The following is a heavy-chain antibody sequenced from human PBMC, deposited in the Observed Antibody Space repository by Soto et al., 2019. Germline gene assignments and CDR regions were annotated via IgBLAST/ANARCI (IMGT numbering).Heavy chain of an antibody. CDR3: ARGIGYSAQDY. V-gene: IGHV3-74*01. CDR2: ISGDGSST. D-gene: IGHD1-1*01. CDR1: GFTFSDYW. J-gene: IGHJ4*02. Sequence: GGSLRLSCAASGFTFSDYWMHWVRQVPGKGLVWVSRISGDGSSTSYADSVKGRFTISRDNGKNTLYVQMNSLRAEDTAVYYCARGIGYSAQDYWGQGTPVTVSS.